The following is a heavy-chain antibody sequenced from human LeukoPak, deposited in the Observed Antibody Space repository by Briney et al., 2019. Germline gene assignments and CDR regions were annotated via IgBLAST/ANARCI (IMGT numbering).Heavy chain of an antibody. CDR1: GFSVSDPLSY. V-gene: IGHV4-39*01. CDR3: ARLTKGRYFDYIFVF. CDR2: INFIGRT. Sequence: PSETLSLTCTVSGFSVSDPLSYWGWVRQPPGKGLEWIAEINFIGRTSYNSSLNSRVTMSVDTSKNQFSLKMTSLTAADTAVYFCARLTKGRYFDYIFVFWGQGILVTVSS. D-gene: IGHD3-9*01. J-gene: IGHJ4*02.